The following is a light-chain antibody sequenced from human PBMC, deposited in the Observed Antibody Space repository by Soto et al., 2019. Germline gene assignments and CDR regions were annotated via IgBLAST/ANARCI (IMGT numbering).Light chain of an antibody. Sequence: QSVLTQPASVSGSPGQSITISCTGTSSDVGGYKYVSWYQQPPGTAPKLMIYEVSNRPSGVPDRFSGSKSGSTASLTISGLQTADEADYYCSLYTSENTYVFGTGTKVTVL. CDR1: SSDVGGYKY. V-gene: IGLV2-14*01. CDR2: EVS. CDR3: SLYTSENTYV. J-gene: IGLJ1*01.